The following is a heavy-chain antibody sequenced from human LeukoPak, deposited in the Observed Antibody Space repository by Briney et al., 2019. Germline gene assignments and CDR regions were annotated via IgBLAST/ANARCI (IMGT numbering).Heavy chain of an antibody. CDR3: ARDRVTMIVVVKYYYGMDV. Sequence: GGSLRLSCAASGFTFSSYWMSWVRQAPGKGLEWVANIKQDGSEKYYVDSVKGRFTISRDNAKNSLYLQMNSLGAEDTAVYYCARDRVTMIVVVKYYYGMDVWGQGTTVTVSS. V-gene: IGHV3-7*01. J-gene: IGHJ6*02. CDR1: GFTFSSYW. CDR2: IKQDGSEK. D-gene: IGHD3-22*01.